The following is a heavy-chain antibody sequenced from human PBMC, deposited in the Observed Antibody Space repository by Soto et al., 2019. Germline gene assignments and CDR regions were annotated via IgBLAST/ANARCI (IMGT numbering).Heavy chain of an antibody. J-gene: IGHJ4*01. V-gene: IGHV3-23*01. CDR1: GVTFSSYA. CDR2: ISGGGGSA. Sequence: EVQLLESGGGLVQPGGSLRLSWAASGVTFSSYAINWVRQTPGTGLEWVSIISGGGGSAYYADSVKGRFSISRDNSKNTLYLQMNSLRAEDTAVYYCAKVGSSWYSHFDYWGHGTLVTVSS. D-gene: IGHD6-13*01. CDR3: AKVGSSWYSHFDY.